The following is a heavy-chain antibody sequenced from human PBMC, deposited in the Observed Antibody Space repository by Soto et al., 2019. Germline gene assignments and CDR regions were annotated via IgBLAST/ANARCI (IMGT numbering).Heavy chain of an antibody. CDR2: ISWNSGSI. J-gene: IGHJ3*02. V-gene: IGHV3-9*01. D-gene: IGHD4-17*01. Sequence: GGSLRLSCAASGFTFDDYAMHWVRQAPGKGLEWVSGISWNSGSIGYADSVKGRFTISRDNAKNSLYLQMNSLRAEDTALYYCAKDIIGDYGDYHDAFDIWGQGTMVTVSS. CDR1: GFTFDDYA. CDR3: AKDIIGDYGDYHDAFDI.